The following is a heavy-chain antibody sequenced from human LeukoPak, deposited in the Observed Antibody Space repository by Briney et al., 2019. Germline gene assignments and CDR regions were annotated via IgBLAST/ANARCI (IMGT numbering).Heavy chain of an antibody. V-gene: IGHV3-7*01. CDR1: RFTFSSYS. CDR2: IKQDGSEK. CDR3: ARAYYYYMDV. Sequence: PGGSLRLSCAASRFTFSSYSMNWVRQAPGKGLEWVANIKQDGSEKYYVDSVKGRFTISRDNAKNSLYLQMNSLRAEDTAVYYCARAYYYYMDVWGKGTTVTISS. J-gene: IGHJ6*03.